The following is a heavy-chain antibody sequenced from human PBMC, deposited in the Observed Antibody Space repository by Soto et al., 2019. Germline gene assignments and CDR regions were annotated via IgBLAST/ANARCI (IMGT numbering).Heavy chain of an antibody. CDR1: GGSFSGYY. Sequence: PSETLSLTCAVYGGSFSGYYWSWIRQPPGKGLEWIGYIYYSGSTYYNPSLKSRVTISVDTSKNQFSLKLRSVTAADTAVYYCVRENWGHSNWLAPWGQGTLVTVAS. CDR2: IYYSGST. V-gene: IGHV4-59*01. J-gene: IGHJ5*02. CDR3: VRENWGHSNWLAP. D-gene: IGHD3-16*01.